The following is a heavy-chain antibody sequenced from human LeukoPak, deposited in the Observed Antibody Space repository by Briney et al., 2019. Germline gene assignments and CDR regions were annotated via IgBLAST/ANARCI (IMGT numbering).Heavy chain of an antibody. CDR3: ARRGEHYYDSGKLWPAWFDL. Sequence: PPETLSLTCTVSGGSISSYYWSWIRQPPGKGLEWIGYIHYSGSTNYNPSLKSRVTISVDTSKNQFSLKLTSVTAADTAVYYCARRGEHYYDSGKLWPAWFDLWGQGTLVTVSS. CDR1: GGSISSYY. J-gene: IGHJ5*02. CDR2: IHYSGST. D-gene: IGHD3-10*01. V-gene: IGHV4-59*01.